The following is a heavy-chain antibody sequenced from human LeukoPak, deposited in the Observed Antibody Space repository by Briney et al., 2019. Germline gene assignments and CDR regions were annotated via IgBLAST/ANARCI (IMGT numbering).Heavy chain of an antibody. J-gene: IGHJ4*02. CDR2: ISGSGGST. Sequence: GGSLRLSCAASGFTFSSYAMSWVRQAPGKGLEWVSAISGSGGSTYYADSVKGRFTISRDNSKNTLYLQMNSLRAGDTAVYYCAKDPINMVRGVIPTRGMGFDYWGQGTLVTVSS. CDR3: AKDPINMVRGVIPTRGMGFDY. V-gene: IGHV3-23*01. D-gene: IGHD3-10*01. CDR1: GFTFSSYA.